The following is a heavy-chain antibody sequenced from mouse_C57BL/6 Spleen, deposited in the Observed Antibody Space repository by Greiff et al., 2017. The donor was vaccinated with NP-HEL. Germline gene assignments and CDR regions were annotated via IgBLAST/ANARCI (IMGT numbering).Heavy chain of an antibody. D-gene: IGHD1-1*02. CDR2: IDPETGGT. V-gene: IGHV1-15*01. Sequence: VQLQQSGAELVRPGASVTLSCKASGYTFTDYEMHWVKQTPVHGLEWIGAIDPETGGTAYNQKFKGKAILTADKSSSTAYMELRSLTSEDSAVYYCTREGGFSRFGLAYWGQGTLVTVSA. J-gene: IGHJ3*01. CDR1: GYTFTDYE. CDR3: TREGGFSRFGLAY.